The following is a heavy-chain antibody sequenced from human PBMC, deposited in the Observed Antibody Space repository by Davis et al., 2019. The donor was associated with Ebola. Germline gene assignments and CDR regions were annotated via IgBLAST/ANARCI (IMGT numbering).Heavy chain of an antibody. CDR3: TTRTVTTNDY. Sequence: PGGSLRLSCVASGFTFKKVWMNWVRQAPGKGLEWVGRIQTNAEGATTGYGAPVRGRFTISRDDSRNTVSLQMNNLKTEDTAVYYCTTRTVTTNDYWGQGTRVTVSS. CDR2: IQTNAEGATT. J-gene: IGHJ4*02. V-gene: IGHV3-15*01. D-gene: IGHD4-17*01. CDR1: GFTFKKVW.